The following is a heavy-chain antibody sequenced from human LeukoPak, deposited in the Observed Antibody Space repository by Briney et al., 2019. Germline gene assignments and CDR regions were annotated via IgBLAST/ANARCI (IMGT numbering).Heavy chain of an antibody. CDR3: ARGSVITSQNIVIKVPPYYYYYGMDV. V-gene: IGHV4-38-2*02. CDR2: NYHSGST. CDR1: GYSISSGYY. D-gene: IGHD2/OR15-2a*01. J-gene: IGHJ6*02. Sequence: SETLSLTCTVSGYSISSGYYWGWIRQPPGKGLEWIGSNYHSGSTNYNPSLKSRVTISVDTSKNQFSLKLSSVTAADTAVYYCARGSVITSQNIVIKVPPYYYYYGMDVWGQGTTVTVSS.